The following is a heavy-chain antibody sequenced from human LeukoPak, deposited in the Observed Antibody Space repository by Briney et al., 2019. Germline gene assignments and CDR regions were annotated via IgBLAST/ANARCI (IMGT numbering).Heavy chain of an antibody. CDR1: GFTFSTYS. CDR3: ARSDRGYSYGSFDY. D-gene: IGHD5-18*01. V-gene: IGHV3-48*01. J-gene: IGHJ4*02. Sequence: GGSLGLSCGVSGFTFSTYSMNWVRQAPGKGLEWLSYISASGGTTYYADSVKGRFTISRDNAKNSLYLQMNSLRAEDTAMYYCARSDRGYSYGSFDYWGQGTLFTVSS. CDR2: ISASGGTT.